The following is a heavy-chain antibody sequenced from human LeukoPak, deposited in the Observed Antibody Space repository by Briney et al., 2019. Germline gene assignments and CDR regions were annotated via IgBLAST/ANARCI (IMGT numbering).Heavy chain of an antibody. CDR3: ARVRGSGSYYKGYYYYMDV. CDR2: IIPIFGTA. D-gene: IGHD3-10*01. CDR1: GYTFTNYG. J-gene: IGHJ6*03. V-gene: IGHV1-69*05. Sequence: ASVKVSCKASGYTFTNYGVSWVRQAPGQGLEWMGGIIPIFGTANYAQKFQGRVTITTDESTSTAYMELSSLRSEDTAVYYCARVRGSGSYYKGYYYYMDVWGKGTTVTVSS.